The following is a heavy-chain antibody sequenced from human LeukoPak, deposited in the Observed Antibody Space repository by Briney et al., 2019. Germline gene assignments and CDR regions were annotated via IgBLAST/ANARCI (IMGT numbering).Heavy chain of an antibody. CDR2: ISGSGVYDT. Sequence: PGGSLRLSCAASGFAFSSYAMTWVRQTPGKGLEWVSSISGSGVYDTYYADSVKGRFIISRDNSKNTMYLQMNSLSADDTAVYYCSKDQTGRYFDWFPPGDCWGQGTLVTVSS. V-gene: IGHV3-23*01. CDR3: SKDQTGRYFDWFPPGDC. J-gene: IGHJ4*02. D-gene: IGHD3-9*01. CDR1: GFAFSSYA.